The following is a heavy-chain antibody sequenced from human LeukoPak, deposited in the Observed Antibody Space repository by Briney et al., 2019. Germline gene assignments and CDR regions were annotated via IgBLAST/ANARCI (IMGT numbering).Heavy chain of an antibody. CDR3: ARDKMGATVDY. CDR2: ISYDGSNK. V-gene: IGHV3-30-3*01. Sequence: GRSLRLSCAASGVTFSSYAMHWVRQAPGKGLEWVAVISYDGSNKYYADSVKGRFTISRDNSKNTLYLQMNSLRAEDTAVYYCARDKMGATVDYWGQGTLVTVSS. J-gene: IGHJ4*02. D-gene: IGHD1-26*01. CDR1: GVTFSSYA.